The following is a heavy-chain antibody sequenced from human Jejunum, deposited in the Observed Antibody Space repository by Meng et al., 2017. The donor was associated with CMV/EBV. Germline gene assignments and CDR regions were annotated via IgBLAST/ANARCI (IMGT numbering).Heavy chain of an antibody. CDR1: SISSGDYY. CDR2: IYYSGRT. V-gene: IGHV4-30-4*08. D-gene: IGHD2-2*01. J-gene: IGHJ5*02. Sequence: SISSGDYYWSWIRQPPGKGLEWMGLIYYSGRTYYNPSLASRLTISVDTSNNQFSLTLSSVTAADTAVYYCARTQDCSSTSCYTGFDPWGQGTLVTVSS. CDR3: ARTQDCSSTSCYTGFDP.